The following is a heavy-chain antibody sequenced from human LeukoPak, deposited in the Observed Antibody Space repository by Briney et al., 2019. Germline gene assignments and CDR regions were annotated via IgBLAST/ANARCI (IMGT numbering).Heavy chain of an antibody. CDR2: ISGSSSTM. D-gene: IGHD3-16*02. J-gene: IGHJ4*02. Sequence: GGSLRLSCAASGFTFSSYSMNWVRQAPGKGLEWVSYISGSSSTMYYADSVKGRFTISRDNAKNSLYLQMNSLRAEDTAVYYCARDGLSTKDYWGQGTLVTVSS. CDR3: ARDGLSTKDY. V-gene: IGHV3-48*01. CDR1: GFTFSSYS.